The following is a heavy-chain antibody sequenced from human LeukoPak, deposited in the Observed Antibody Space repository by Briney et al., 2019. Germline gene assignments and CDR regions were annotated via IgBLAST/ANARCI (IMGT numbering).Heavy chain of an antibody. CDR3: AKDRRLRLRGDIFDY. D-gene: IGHD5-12*01. CDR1: GFTLDDYA. J-gene: IGHJ4*02. Sequence: GGSLRLSCAASGFTLDDYAMHWVRQAPGKGLEWVSGISWNSGSIGYADSVKGRFTISRDNAKNSLYLQMNSLRAEDTALYYCAKDRRLRLRGDIFDYWGQGTLVTVSS. CDR2: ISWNSGSI. V-gene: IGHV3-9*01.